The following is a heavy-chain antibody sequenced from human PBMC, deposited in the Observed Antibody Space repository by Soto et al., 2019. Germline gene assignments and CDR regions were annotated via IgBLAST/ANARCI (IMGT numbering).Heavy chain of an antibody. Sequence: SETLSLTCTVSGGSISSGDYYWSWIRQPPGKGLEWIGYIYYSGSTYYNPSLKSRVTISVDTSKNQFSLKLSSVTAADTAVYYCARDSGGSHWNPAYYYGMDVWGQGTTVTVSS. CDR2: IYYSGST. J-gene: IGHJ6*02. D-gene: IGHD1-1*01. V-gene: IGHV4-30-4*01. CDR3: ARDSGGSHWNPAYYYGMDV. CDR1: GGSISSGDYY.